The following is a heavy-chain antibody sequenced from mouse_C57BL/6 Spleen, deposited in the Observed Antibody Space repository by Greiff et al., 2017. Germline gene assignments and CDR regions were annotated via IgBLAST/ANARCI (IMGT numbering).Heavy chain of an antibody. J-gene: IGHJ4*01. V-gene: IGHV5-16*01. Sequence: EVQLVESEGGLVQPGSSMKLSCTASGFTFSDYYMAWVRQVPEKGLEWVANINYDGSSTYYLDSLKSRFIIARDNAKNILYLQMSSLKSEDTATYYCARERGSGDYYAMDYWGQGTSVTVSS. D-gene: IGHD1-1*01. CDR1: GFTFSDYY. CDR3: ARERGSGDYYAMDY. CDR2: INYDGSST.